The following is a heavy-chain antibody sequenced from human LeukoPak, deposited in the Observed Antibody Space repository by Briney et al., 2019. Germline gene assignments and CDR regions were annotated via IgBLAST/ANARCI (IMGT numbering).Heavy chain of an antibody. CDR1: GGSISSSSYY. CDR2: IYYSGST. Sequence: PSETLSLTCTVSGGSISSSSYYWGWIRQPPGKGLEWIGSIYYSGSTYYNPSLKSRVTISVDTSKNQFSLKLSSVTAADTAVYYCATQMATITLGVTLAWGQGTLVTVSS. J-gene: IGHJ5*02. V-gene: IGHV4-39*01. D-gene: IGHD5-24*01. CDR3: ATQMATITLGVTLA.